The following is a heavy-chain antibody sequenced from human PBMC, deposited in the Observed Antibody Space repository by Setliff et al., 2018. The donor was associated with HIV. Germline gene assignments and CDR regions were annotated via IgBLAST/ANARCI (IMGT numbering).Heavy chain of an antibody. V-gene: IGHV4-61*09. J-gene: IGHJ4*01. D-gene: IGHD5-12*01. CDR2: IYTDGST. CDR3: ARDARWLQFPYFDY. CDR1: GGSITSGNYL. Sequence: SETLSLTCTVSGGSITSGNYLWTWIRQPAGKGLEWIGHIYTDGSTNYNPSFRSRVTISVDSSKNQFSPKLSSVTAADTAVYYCARDARWLQFPYFDYWGQGTLVTVSS.